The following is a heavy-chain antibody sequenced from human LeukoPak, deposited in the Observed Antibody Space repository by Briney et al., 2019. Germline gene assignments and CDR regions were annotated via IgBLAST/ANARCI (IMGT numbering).Heavy chain of an antibody. D-gene: IGHD6-6*01. CDR3: ARGRGSPGIDY. Sequence: GASVKVSCKTSGYTFTNYDINWVRQAPGQGLEWMGWIDTNTGNPTYAQGFRGRFVFSFDTSVSTAYLQIYSLEPEDTAVYFCARGRGSPGIDYWGLGTQVTVSS. CDR2: IDTNTGNP. CDR1: GYTFTNYD. J-gene: IGHJ4*02. V-gene: IGHV7-4-1*01.